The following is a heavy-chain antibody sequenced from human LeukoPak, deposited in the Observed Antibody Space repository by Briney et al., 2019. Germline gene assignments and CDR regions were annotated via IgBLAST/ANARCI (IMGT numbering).Heavy chain of an antibody. D-gene: IGHD2-8*01. CDR1: GFSLSDYS. J-gene: IGHJ4*02. V-gene: IGHV3-21*01. Sequence: GGSLRLSCAASGFSLSDYSMDWVRQAPGKGLEWVSSISSSSRYTFYVDSVKGRFTISRDNDKNSLYLQMNSLRVEDTAVYYCAKGLSIVLMVYAPGYWGQGTLVTVSS. CDR3: AKGLSIVLMVYAPGY. CDR2: ISSSSRYT.